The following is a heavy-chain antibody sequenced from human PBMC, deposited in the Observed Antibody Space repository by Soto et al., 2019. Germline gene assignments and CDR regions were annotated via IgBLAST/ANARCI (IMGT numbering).Heavy chain of an antibody. Sequence: GASVKVSCKASGYTFTSYGISWVRQAPGQGLAWMGWISGYNGDTNYAQKFQGRVTLTTDTSTSTAYLEVMTLRSEDTAVYYCARDMATYYYDSSGYYPDAFDIWGQGTMVTVSS. CDR1: GYTFTSYG. J-gene: IGHJ3*02. CDR2: ISGYNGDT. D-gene: IGHD3-22*01. V-gene: IGHV1-18*01. CDR3: ARDMATYYYDSSGYYPDAFDI.